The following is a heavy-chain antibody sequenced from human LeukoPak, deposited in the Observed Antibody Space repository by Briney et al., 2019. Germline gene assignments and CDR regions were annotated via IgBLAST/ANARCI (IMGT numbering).Heavy chain of an antibody. CDR1: GFTFGDYA. CDR3: TRDRGAYNLYDY. V-gene: IGHV3-49*03. J-gene: IGHJ4*02. D-gene: IGHD1-1*01. CDR2: IRSKAYGETA. Sequence: GGSLRLSCTVSGFTFGDYAMSWIRQAPGKGLEWVGFIRSKAYGETADYAASVEGRFTISRDDSKAIAYLQMNSLKTEDAAVYHCTRDRGAYNLYDYWGQGTLVTVSS.